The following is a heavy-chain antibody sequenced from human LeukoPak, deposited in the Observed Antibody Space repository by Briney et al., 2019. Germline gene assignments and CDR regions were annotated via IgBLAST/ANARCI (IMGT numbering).Heavy chain of an antibody. CDR1: GFTFRSYY. CDR2: IDQDGSEK. D-gene: IGHD1-14*01. J-gene: IGHJ4*02. V-gene: IGHV3-7*01. CDR3: ARDALRNDY. Sequence: GGSLRLSCAASGFTFRSYYMSWVRQAPGKGLEGVANIDQDGSEKYYVDSVKGRFTIFRDNAKNSLYLQMNSLRAEDTAVYYCARDALRNDYWGQGTLVTVSS.